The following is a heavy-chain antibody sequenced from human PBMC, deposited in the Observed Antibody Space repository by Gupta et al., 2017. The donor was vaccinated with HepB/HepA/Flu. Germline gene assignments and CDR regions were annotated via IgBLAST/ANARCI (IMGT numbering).Heavy chain of an antibody. V-gene: IGHV3-33*01. Sequence: QVQLVESGGGVVQPGRSLRLSCAASGFTFSSYGMHWVRPAPGKGLEWVAVIWDDGSNKYYADSVKGRFTISRDNSKNTLYLQMNSLRAEDTAVYYCARDGGYCSGGSCHPPRPSYYYYGMDVWGQGTTVTVSS. D-gene: IGHD2-15*01. J-gene: IGHJ6*02. CDR1: GFTFSSYG. CDR2: IWDDGSNK. CDR3: ARDGGYCSGGSCHPPRPSYYYYGMDV.